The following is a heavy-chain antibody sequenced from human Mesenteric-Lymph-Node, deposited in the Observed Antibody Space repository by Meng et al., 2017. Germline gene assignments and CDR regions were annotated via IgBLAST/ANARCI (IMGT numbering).Heavy chain of an antibody. CDR1: GFTFSSYA. V-gene: IGHV3-23*01. Sequence: GESLKISCAASGFTFSSYAMSWVRQAPGRGLQWVSAIAGGGDGTRYADSVRGRFAISRDNSKNTLYLQMNGLRGDDTAVYYCATLRRLGSPEYREQWGQGTLVTVSS. D-gene: IGHD7-27*01. J-gene: IGHJ1*01. CDR3: ATLRRLGSPEYREQ. CDR2: IAGGGDGT.